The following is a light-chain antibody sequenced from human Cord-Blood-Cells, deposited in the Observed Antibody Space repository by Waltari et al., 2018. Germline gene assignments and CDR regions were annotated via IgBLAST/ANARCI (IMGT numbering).Light chain of an antibody. CDR2: GAS. Sequence: EIVMTQSPATLSVSPGERATLSCRASQSVSSNLAWYQQKPGQAPRLLISGASTRATGIPARFSGSGSGTEFTRTISSLQSEDFAVYYCQQYNNWPLTFGGGTKVEIK. CDR3: QQYNNWPLT. J-gene: IGKJ4*01. V-gene: IGKV3-15*01. CDR1: QSVSSN.